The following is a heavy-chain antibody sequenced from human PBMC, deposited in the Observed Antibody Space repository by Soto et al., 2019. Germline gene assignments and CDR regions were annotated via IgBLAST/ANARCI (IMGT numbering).Heavy chain of an antibody. Sequence: QVQLVQSGAEVKTPGASVKVSCKASGYTFTSYDINWVRQATGQGLEWMGWMHPNSGNTGYAQKFQGRVTMTRNTSIITAYMELSIRRSEDTAVYYCARTLYGDNVECWGQGTLGTVSS. J-gene: IGHJ4*02. V-gene: IGHV1-8*01. CDR2: MHPNSGNT. D-gene: IGHD4-17*01. CDR3: ARTLYGDNVEC. CDR1: GYTFTSYD.